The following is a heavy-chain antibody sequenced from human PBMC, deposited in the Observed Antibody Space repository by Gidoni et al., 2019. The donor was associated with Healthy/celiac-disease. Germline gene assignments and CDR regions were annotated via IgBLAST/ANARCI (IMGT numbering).Heavy chain of an antibody. CDR1: GYTFTSYG. D-gene: IGHD2-2*01. J-gene: IGHJ6*02. V-gene: IGHV1-18*04. Sequence: QVQLVQSGAEVKKPGASVTVACKASGYTFTSYGISWVRQAPGQGLEWMGWISAYTGNTNYAQKRQGRVTMTTATSTSTAYMGRRSLRSDDTAVYYCARDLYQLLLYYYYGMDVWGQGTTVPVSS. CDR3: ARDLYQLLLYYYYGMDV. CDR2: ISAYTGNT.